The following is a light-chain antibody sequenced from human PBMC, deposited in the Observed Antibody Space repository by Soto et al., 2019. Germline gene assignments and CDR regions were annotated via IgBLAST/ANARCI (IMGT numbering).Light chain of an antibody. J-gene: IGLJ1*01. V-gene: IGLV2-8*01. CDR2: DVS. CDR1: NSDVGGYNY. Sequence: QSVLTQPPSASGSPGQSVTISCTGTNSDVGGYNYVSWHQQHPGKAPKLIIYDVSERPSGVPDRFSGSKSGNTASLTVSGLQAEDEADYYCSSYAGSNNYVFGTGTQLTVL. CDR3: SSYAGSNNYV.